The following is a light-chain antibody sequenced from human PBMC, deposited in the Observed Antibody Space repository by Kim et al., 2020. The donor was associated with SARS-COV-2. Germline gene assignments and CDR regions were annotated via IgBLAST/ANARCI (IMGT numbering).Light chain of an antibody. CDR1: QGISSY. CDR2: AAS. V-gene: IGKV1-9*01. Sequence: DIQLTQSPSSLSASVGDRVTITCRASQGISSYLAWYQQKPGKVPKVLIYAASTLQSGVPSRFSGSGSGTEFTLTISSLQPEDFATYYCQQIYSYPYTFGQGTKLEI. J-gene: IGKJ2*01. CDR3: QQIYSYPYT.